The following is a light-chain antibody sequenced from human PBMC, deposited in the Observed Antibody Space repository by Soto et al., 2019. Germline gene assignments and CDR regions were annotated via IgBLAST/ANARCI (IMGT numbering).Light chain of an antibody. CDR3: QQYDNLPLT. J-gene: IGKJ4*01. CDR2: DAS. V-gene: IGKV1-33*01. Sequence: DIQMTQSPSSLSASVGDRVTITCQASQDISNYLNWYQQKPGKAPKLLIYDASNLETGVPSRFSGRGSGTDFTFTIRILQPEDIATYYCQQYDNLPLTFGGGTKVEIK. CDR1: QDISNY.